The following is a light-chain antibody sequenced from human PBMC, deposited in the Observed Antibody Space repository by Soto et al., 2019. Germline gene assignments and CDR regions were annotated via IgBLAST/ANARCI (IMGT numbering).Light chain of an antibody. J-gene: IGLJ1*01. V-gene: IGLV2-8*01. Sequence: QSALTRPPSASGSPGQSVTISCTGTSSDVGGYNYVSWYQQHPGKAPKLMIYEVSKRPSGVPDRFSGSKSGNTASLTVSGLQAEDEADYYCSSYAGSNRVFGTGTKLTVL. CDR3: SSYAGSNRV. CDR1: SSDVGGYNY. CDR2: EVS.